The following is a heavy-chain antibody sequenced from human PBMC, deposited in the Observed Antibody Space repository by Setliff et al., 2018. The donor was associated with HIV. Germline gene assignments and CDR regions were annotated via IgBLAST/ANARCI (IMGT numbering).Heavy chain of an antibody. J-gene: IGHJ4*02. V-gene: IGHV4-39*07. Sequence: SETLSLTCTVSGGPINSGSYYWSWIRQPAGKGLEWFGSIYHSGSTNYNPSLKSRVTISVDKSKNQFSLKVSSVTAADTAVYYCARAVHSPSIYYYVFDYWGQGTLVTVSS. CDR3: ARAVHSPSIYYYVFDY. CDR2: IYHSGST. CDR1: GGPINSGSYY. D-gene: IGHD3-22*01.